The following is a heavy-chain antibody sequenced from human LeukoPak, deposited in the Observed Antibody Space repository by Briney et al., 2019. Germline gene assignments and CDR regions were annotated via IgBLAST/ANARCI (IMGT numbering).Heavy chain of an antibody. Sequence: PSETLSLTCTVSGGSIGNFFWSWIRQSPGAGLEWIGFIYENGRTSYIPALTSQVPISVDMSKDQFSLRLASMTAADTAVYYCARDWELGHWGRGILVTVTS. D-gene: IGHD1-26*01. V-gene: IGHV4-59*01. CDR3: ARDWELGH. J-gene: IGHJ4*02. CDR1: GGSIGNFF. CDR2: IYENGRT.